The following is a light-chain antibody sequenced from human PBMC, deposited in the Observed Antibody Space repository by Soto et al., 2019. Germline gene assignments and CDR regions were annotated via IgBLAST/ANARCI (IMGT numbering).Light chain of an antibody. V-gene: IGKV3-15*01. CDR2: GAS. J-gene: IGKJ4*01. Sequence: EIVMTQSPATLSVSLGERATLSCRASQSVSSNLAWYQLKPGQAPRLPIYGASTRATGIPARFSGSGSGTEFNLTISSLQSEDFAVYSCQQYDDWLRLTFGGGTKVDIK. CDR3: QQYDDWLRLT. CDR1: QSVSSN.